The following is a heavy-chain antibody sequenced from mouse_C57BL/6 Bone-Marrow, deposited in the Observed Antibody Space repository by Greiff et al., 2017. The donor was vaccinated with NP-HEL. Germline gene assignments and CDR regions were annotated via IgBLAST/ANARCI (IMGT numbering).Heavy chain of an antibody. D-gene: IGHD1-1*01. CDR3: ARPPDYYGSRRHWYFDV. Sequence: QVQLQQSGPELVKPGASVKISCKASGYTFTDYYINWVKQRPGQGLEWIGWIFPGSGSTYYNEKFKGKATLTVDKSSSTAYMLLSSLTSEDSAVYFCARPPDYYGSRRHWYFDVWGTGTTVTVSS. J-gene: IGHJ1*03. CDR2: IFPGSGST. CDR1: GYTFTDYY. V-gene: IGHV1-75*01.